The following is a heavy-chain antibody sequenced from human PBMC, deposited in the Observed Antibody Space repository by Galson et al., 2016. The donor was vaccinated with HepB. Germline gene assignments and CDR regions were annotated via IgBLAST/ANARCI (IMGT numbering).Heavy chain of an antibody. Sequence: SETLSLTCTVSGGSVSSSYWGWIRQPPGKGLEWIGWISNSGTPDYNPSLKSPVTISLDTSKNHFPLHVNSVTAADSAVYYCAREMATGTDLWGWYFDLWGRGTLVTVSS. CDR1: GGSVSSSY. CDR3: AREMATGTDLWGWYFDL. V-gene: IGHV4-59*02. CDR2: ISNSGTP. D-gene: IGHD1-14*01. J-gene: IGHJ2*01.